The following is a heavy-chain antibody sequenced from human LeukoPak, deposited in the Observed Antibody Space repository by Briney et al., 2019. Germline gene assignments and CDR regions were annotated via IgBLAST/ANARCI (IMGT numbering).Heavy chain of an antibody. J-gene: IGHJ4*02. Sequence: RPSETLSLTCTASGGSISSYYWSWIRQPPGKGLEWIGYIYYSGSTSYNPSLKSRVTISVDTSKNQFSLKLRSVTAADTAVYYCARGSDILTGYYKSFDYWGQGTLVTVSA. CDR1: GGSISSYY. CDR3: ARGSDILTGYYKSFDY. CDR2: IYYSGST. V-gene: IGHV4-59*01. D-gene: IGHD3-9*01.